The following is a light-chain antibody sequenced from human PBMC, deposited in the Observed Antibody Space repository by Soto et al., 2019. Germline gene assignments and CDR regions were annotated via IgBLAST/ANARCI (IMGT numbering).Light chain of an antibody. V-gene: IGKV3-11*01. CDR3: QQRSNYDEYT. CDR1: QSVSSY. Sequence: EIVLTKSPATLSLSPGERATLSCRASQSVSSYLAWYQQKTGQAPRLLIYDASNRSTGLPARFSGSGSGTDVTLTISSIEAEEFAVYYCQQRSNYDEYTFGQGTKLEIK. CDR2: DAS. J-gene: IGKJ2*01.